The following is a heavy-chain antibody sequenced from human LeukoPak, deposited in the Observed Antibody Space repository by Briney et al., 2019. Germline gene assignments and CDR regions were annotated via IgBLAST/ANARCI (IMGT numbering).Heavy chain of an antibody. CDR2: ISGSGGST. CDR3: AKEKTTVTYRNDY. J-gene: IGHJ4*02. CDR1: GFTFSSYA. D-gene: IGHD4-17*01. Sequence: TGGSLRLSCAASGFTFSSYAMSWVRQAPGKGLECVSAISGSGGSTYYADSVKGRFTISRDNSKNTPYLQMNSLRAEDTAVYYCAKEKTTVTYRNDYWGQGTLVTVSS. V-gene: IGHV3-23*01.